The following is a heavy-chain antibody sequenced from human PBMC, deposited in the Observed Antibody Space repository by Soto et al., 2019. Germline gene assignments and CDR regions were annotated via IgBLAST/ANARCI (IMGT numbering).Heavy chain of an antibody. V-gene: IGHV4-4*01. J-gene: IGHJ5*02. Sequence: TLSLTCGVSGGTVASSHWWSWVRQSPGRGLEWIGNVYHTGDTNFNPSLQSRVTFSVDKSNNQFSLRLTSVTAADTAVYFCAREIVTAGGNNYFDPWGPGTLVTVSS. CDR2: VYHTGDT. CDR3: AREIVTAGGNNYFDP. D-gene: IGHD2-21*02. CDR1: GGTVASSHW.